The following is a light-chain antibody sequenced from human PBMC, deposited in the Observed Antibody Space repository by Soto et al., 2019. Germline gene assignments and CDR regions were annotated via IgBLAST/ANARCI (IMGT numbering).Light chain of an antibody. V-gene: IGKV3-20*01. Sequence: TVLTQSPGTLSLFPGERATLSCRASQSLRSDSLAWYQHKPGQAPRVVIYGASTRATGIPDRFSGSGSGTDFTLTISRLEPEDFAVYYCQQYNNWPPITFGQGTRLEIK. CDR2: GAS. CDR3: QQYNNWPPIT. J-gene: IGKJ5*01. CDR1: QSLRSDS.